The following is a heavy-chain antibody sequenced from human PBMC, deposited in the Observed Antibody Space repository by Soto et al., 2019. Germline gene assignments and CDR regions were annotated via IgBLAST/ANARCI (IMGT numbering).Heavy chain of an antibody. CDR1: GFTFSSYG. D-gene: IGHD6-19*01. CDR3: AKEIPSGWNWFDP. CDR2: ISYDGSNK. V-gene: IGHV3-30*18. Sequence: GGSLRLSCAASGFTFSSYGMHWVRQAPGKGLEWVAVISYDGSNKYYADSVKGRFTISRDNSKNTLYLQMDSLRAEDTAVYYCAKEIPSGWNWFDPWGQGTLVTVSS. J-gene: IGHJ5*02.